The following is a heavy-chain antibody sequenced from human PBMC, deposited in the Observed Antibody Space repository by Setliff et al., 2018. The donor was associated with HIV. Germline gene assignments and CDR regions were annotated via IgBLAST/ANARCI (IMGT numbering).Heavy chain of an antibody. V-gene: IGHV1-69*10. CDR1: GGTFSSYA. D-gene: IGHD3-10*01. CDR2: IIPILGIA. Sequence: GASVKVSCKASGGTFSSYAISWVRQAPGQGLEWMGGIIPILGIANYAQKFQGRVTITADKSTSTAYMELSSLRSEDTAVYYCASRFREWITMVRGVIFATPLYYYYGMDVWGQGTTVTVSS. J-gene: IGHJ6*02. CDR3: ASRFREWITMVRGVIFATPLYYYYGMDV.